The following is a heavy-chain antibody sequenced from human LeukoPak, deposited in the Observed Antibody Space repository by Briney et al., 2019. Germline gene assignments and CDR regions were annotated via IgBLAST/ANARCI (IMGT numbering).Heavy chain of an antibody. CDR2: ISSSGGDT. Sequence: PRGSLRLSCAASGFTFSSYAMSWVRQAPGKGLEWVSGISSSGGDTYYADSVKGRFTISRDNSKDTLYLQMNSLRAEDTAVYYCAKLWSFYFGTGSYGIDYWGQGTLVTVSS. CDR3: AKLWSFYFGTGSYGIDY. J-gene: IGHJ4*02. CDR1: GFTFSSYA. V-gene: IGHV3-23*01. D-gene: IGHD3-10*01.